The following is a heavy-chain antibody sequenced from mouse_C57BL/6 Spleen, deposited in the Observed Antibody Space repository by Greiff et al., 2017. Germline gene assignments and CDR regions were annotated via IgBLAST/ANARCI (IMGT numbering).Heavy chain of an antibody. CDR1: GYSITSGYY. CDR2: ISYDGSN. Sequence: EVQLQQSGPGLVKPSQSLSLTCSVTGYSITSGYYWNWIRQFPGNKLEWMGYISYDGSNNYNPSLKNRISITRDTSKNQFFLKLNSVTTEDTATYYCAKLFDYWGQGTTLTVSS. CDR3: AKLFDY. V-gene: IGHV3-6*01. J-gene: IGHJ2*01. D-gene: IGHD4-1*01.